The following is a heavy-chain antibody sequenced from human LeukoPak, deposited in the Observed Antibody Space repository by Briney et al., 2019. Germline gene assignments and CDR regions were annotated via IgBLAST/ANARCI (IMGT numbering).Heavy chain of an antibody. Sequence: SETLSLTCTVSGGSISTYYWNWIRQPPGKGLEWMGYIYHSGSTNYNPSLQSRVTISVDTSKDQLSLKLSSVTAADTAVYYCARGSMSGRPDNWFDPWGQGILVTVSS. CDR2: IYHSGST. CDR1: GGSISTYY. V-gene: IGHV4-59*01. CDR3: ARGSMSGRPDNWFDP. D-gene: IGHD6-6*01. J-gene: IGHJ5*02.